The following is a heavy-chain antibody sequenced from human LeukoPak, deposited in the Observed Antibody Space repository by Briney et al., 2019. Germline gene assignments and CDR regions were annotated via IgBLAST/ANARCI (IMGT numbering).Heavy chain of an antibody. V-gene: IGHV3-23*01. J-gene: IGHJ6*01. CDR1: GFTFSGFA. CDR2: ISGSGDNT. D-gene: IGHD2/OR15-2a*01. Sequence: PGRSLRLSCAASGFTFSGFAMSWVRRTPGKGLEWVSGISGSGDNTLYAASVKGRFTISRDNSKNTLYLEMNSLRAEDTAIYYCAKMKGHPLQKYYMDVWGQGTTVTVSS. CDR3: AKMKGHPLQKYYMDV.